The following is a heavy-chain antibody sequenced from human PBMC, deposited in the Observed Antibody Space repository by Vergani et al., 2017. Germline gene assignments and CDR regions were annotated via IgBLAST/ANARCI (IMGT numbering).Heavy chain of an antibody. CDR3: ARDGLGGSSSEYYFDY. J-gene: IGHJ4*01. Sequence: VQLVESGGGVVQPGRSLRLSCAASGFTFSSYGMHWVRQAPGKGPEWVAVIWYDGSNKYYADSVKGRFTISRDNSKNTLYLQMNSLRAEDTAVYYCARDGLGGSSSEYYFDYWGQGTLVTVSS. CDR2: IWYDGSNK. D-gene: IGHD6-6*01. CDR1: GFTFSSYG. V-gene: IGHV3-33*01.